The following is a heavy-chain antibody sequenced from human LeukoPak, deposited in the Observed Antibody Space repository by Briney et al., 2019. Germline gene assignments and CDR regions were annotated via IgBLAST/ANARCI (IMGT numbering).Heavy chain of an antibody. D-gene: IGHD3-10*01. Sequence: PSETLSLTCTVSGVSISSYYWSWIRQPPGKGLEWIGYIYNSGSTNYNPSLKSRVTISVDTSKKQFSLKLSSVTAADTAVYYCARDPSSGSTNWFDPWGQGTLVTVSS. CDR3: ARDPSSGSTNWFDP. V-gene: IGHV4-59*01. CDR2: IYNSGST. J-gene: IGHJ5*02. CDR1: GVSISSYY.